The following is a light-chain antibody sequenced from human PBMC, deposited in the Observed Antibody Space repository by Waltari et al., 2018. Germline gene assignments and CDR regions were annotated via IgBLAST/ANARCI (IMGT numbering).Light chain of an antibody. Sequence: SYELTQPPSVSVSPGQTARITCSGNALPKKYAYWYQQKSGQAPVLVIYEDRKRPSGIPERFSGASSGPMATLTISGAQVEDEADYYCYSTDSSGDCRIFGGGTKLTVL. CDR1: ALPKKY. V-gene: IGLV3-10*01. CDR2: EDR. J-gene: IGLJ2*01. CDR3: YSTDSSGDCRI.